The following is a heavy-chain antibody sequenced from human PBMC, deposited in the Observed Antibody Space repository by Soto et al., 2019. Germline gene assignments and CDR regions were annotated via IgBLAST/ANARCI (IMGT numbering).Heavy chain of an antibody. V-gene: IGHV5-51*01. J-gene: IGHJ6*03. Sequence: PGESLKISCKGSGYSFTSYWIGWVRQMPGKGLEWMGIIYPGDSDTRYSPSFQGQVTISADKSISTAYLQWSSLKASDTAMYYCARHLNNCSGGSCYENYYYMDVWGKGTTVTVSS. CDR2: IYPGDSDT. CDR3: ARHLNNCSGGSCYENYYYMDV. CDR1: GYSFTSYW. D-gene: IGHD2-15*01.